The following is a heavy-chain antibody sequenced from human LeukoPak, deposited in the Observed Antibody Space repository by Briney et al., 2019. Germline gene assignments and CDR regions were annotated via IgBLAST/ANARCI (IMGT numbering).Heavy chain of an antibody. CDR2: MYYRGST. CDR1: GGSISSSSHY. CDR3: ARKTYLDY. V-gene: IGHV4-39*07. Sequence: SETLSLTCTVSGGSISSSSHYWGWIRQPPGKGLEWIGSMYYRGSTYHNPSLKSRVTISVDTSKNQFSLKLSSVTAADTAVYFCARKTYLDYWGRGTLVTVSS. J-gene: IGHJ4*02.